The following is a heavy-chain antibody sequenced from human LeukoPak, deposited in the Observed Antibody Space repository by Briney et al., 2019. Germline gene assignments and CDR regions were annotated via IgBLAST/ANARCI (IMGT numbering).Heavy chain of an antibody. CDR3: ARHVGNSGSGSYLTYFDY. V-gene: IGHV4-61*01. D-gene: IGHD3-10*01. CDR1: GGAVNSGTYY. Sequence: SETLSLTCTVSGGAVNSGTYYWTWIRQPPGKGLEWIGYMYFNGSTNFNPSLKSRVTISVDTSKNQFSLKLSSVTAADTAVYYCARHVGNSGSGSYLTYFDYWGQGTLVTVSS. CDR2: MYFNGST. J-gene: IGHJ4*02.